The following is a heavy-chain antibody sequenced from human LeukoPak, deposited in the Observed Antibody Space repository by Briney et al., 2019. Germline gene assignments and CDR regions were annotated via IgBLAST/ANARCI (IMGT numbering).Heavy chain of an antibody. D-gene: IGHD6-13*01. CDR1: GGSISSSSYY. CDR2: IFYSGST. J-gene: IGHJ4*02. V-gene: IGHV4-39*07. CDR3: ASFSSSRGY. Sequence: NSSETLSLTCTVSGGSISSSSYYWGWIRQPPGKGLEWIGSIFYSGSTYYNPSRKSRVTISVDTSKNQFSLKVRSVTAADTAVYYCASFSSSRGYWGQGTLVTVSS.